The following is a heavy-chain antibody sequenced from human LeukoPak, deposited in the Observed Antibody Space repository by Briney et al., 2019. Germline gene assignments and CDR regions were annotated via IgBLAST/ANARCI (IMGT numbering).Heavy chain of an antibody. J-gene: IGHJ2*01. Sequence: ASVKVSCKVSGYTLTELSMHWVRQAPGKGLEWMGGFDPEDGETIYAQKFQGRVTMTEDTSTDTAYMELSSLRSEDTAVYYCATWPGVVVTENWYFDLWGRGALVTVSS. CDR3: ATWPGVVVTENWYFDL. CDR1: GYTLTELS. D-gene: IGHD2-21*02. CDR2: FDPEDGET. V-gene: IGHV1-24*01.